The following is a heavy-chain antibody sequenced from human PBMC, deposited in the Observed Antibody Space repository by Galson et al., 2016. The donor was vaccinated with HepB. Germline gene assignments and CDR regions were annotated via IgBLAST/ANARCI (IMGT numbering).Heavy chain of an antibody. CDR2: IHYTGST. Sequence: SETLSLTCSVSGASVNSGGYLWSWIRQPPGKGLQWIGYIHYTGSTNYNPSVKRRVSMSMDTSTNQFSLKVTPVTAADTALYHCARARGRSFGEFPEAYFDFWGQGTLVSVSS. CDR1: GASVNSGGYL. V-gene: IGHV4-61*08. CDR3: ARARGRSFGEFPEAYFDF. J-gene: IGHJ4*02. D-gene: IGHD3-10*01.